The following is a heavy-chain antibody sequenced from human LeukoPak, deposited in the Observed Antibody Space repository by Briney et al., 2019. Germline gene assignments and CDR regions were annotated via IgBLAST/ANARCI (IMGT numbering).Heavy chain of an antibody. Sequence: PGGSLRLSCAASGFTFSSYWMSWVRQAPGKGLEWVANIKQDGSEKYYVDSVKGRFTISRDNAKNSLYLQMNSLRAEDTAVYCCARRSSSWYGWFDPWGQGTLVTVSS. CDR1: GFTFSSYW. CDR3: ARRSSSWYGWFDP. J-gene: IGHJ5*02. CDR2: IKQDGSEK. D-gene: IGHD6-13*01. V-gene: IGHV3-7*01.